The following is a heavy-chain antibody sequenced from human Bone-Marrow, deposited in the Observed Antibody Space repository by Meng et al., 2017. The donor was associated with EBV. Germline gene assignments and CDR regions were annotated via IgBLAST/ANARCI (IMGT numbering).Heavy chain of an antibody. CDR1: GGTFRSDA. V-gene: IGHV1-69*01. D-gene: IGHD3-10*01. CDR3: ASESGRGFTPDY. J-gene: IGHJ4*02. Sequence: QGQVVQAGDEVKKPGSSVKVSCKTSGGTFRSDAISWVRQAPGQGLEWMGGLIPLSDAPHYAQKFQGRVTITADESTSTHYLDLSGLRAEDTAVYYCASESGRGFTPDYWGQGTLVTVSS. CDR2: LIPLSDAP.